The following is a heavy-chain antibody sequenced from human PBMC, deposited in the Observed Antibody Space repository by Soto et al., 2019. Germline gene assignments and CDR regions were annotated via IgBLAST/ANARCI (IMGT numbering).Heavy chain of an antibody. D-gene: IGHD3-3*01. CDR3: ARSEYYDFWSGYYNYYYYMDV. CDR1: GGSISSYY. J-gene: IGHJ6*03. V-gene: IGHV4-59*01. Sequence: SETRSLTCNVSGGSISSYYCSWMRHPPGMELEWIGYIYYSGSTNDNPSLKSRVTISVDTSKNQFSLKLSSVTAADTAVYYCARSEYYDFWSGYYNYYYYMDVWGKGTTVTVSS. CDR2: IYYSGST.